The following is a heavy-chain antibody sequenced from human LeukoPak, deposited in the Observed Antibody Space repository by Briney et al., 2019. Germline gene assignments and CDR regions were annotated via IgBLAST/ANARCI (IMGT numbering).Heavy chain of an antibody. J-gene: IGHJ6*02. CDR3: ARRSAGGNPTYYYYYGMDV. D-gene: IGHD4-23*01. CDR2: IYPGDSDT. V-gene: IGHV5-51*01. CDR1: GYSFTSYW. Sequence: GESLKISCKGSGYSFTSYWIGWVRQMPGKGLEWMGIIYPGDSDTRYSPSFQGQVTISADKSISTAYLQWSSLKASDTAMYYCARRSAGGNPTYYYYYGMDVWGQGTTVTVSS.